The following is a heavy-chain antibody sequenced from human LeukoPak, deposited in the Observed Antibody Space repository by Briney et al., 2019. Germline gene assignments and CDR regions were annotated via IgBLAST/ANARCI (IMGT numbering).Heavy chain of an antibody. J-gene: IGHJ4*02. CDR2: IYYSGST. V-gene: IGHV4-39*01. CDR3: ARHSSETRTFDY. CDR1: GGSISSSSYY. Sequence: SGTLSLTCTVSGGSISSSSYYWGWIRQPPGKGLEWIGSIYYSGSTYYNPSLKSRVTISVDTSKNQFSLKLSSVTAADTAVYYCARHSSETRTFDYWGQGTLVTVSS. D-gene: IGHD6-6*01.